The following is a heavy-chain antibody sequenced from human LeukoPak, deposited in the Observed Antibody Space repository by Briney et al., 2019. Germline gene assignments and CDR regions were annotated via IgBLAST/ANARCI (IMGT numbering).Heavy chain of an antibody. CDR3: ALRYFDRDY. CDR1: GGSISSSSHY. V-gene: IGHV4-39*01. CDR2: IYYSGST. J-gene: IGHJ4*02. Sequence: SETLSLTCTVSGGSISSSSHYWGWIRQPPGKGLEWIGSIYYSGSTYYNPSLKRRVTISVDTSKNQFSLKLSSVTAADTAVYYCALRYFDRDYWGQGTLVTVSS. D-gene: IGHD3-9*01.